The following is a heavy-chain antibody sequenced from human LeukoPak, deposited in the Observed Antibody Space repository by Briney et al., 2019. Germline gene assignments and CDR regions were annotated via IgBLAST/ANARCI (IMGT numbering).Heavy chain of an antibody. CDR1: GGTFNTYG. V-gene: IGHV1-69*01. CDR2: IIPFGGPA. CDR3: ARVLRYASPYFDI. D-gene: IGHD4-17*01. J-gene: IGHJ4*02. Sequence: GASVKVSCKASGGTFNTYGFNWVRQAPGQGLEWMGGIIPFGGPAKYAQSFQGRVTITADESTSTAYMELSSLTSGDTAMYFCARVLRYASPYFDIWGQGTLVTVSS.